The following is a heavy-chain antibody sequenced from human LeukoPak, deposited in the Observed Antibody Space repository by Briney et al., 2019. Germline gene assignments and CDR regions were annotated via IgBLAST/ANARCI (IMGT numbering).Heavy chain of an antibody. CDR1: GGTFSSYA. CDR2: IIPIFGTA. CDR3: ARPYSSGWYDWYFDL. D-gene: IGHD6-19*01. V-gene: IGHV1-69*13. J-gene: IGHJ2*01. Sequence: GASVKVSCKASGGTFSSYAISWVRQAPGQGLEWMGGIIPIFGTANYAQKFQGRVTITADESTSTAYMELSSLRSEDTAVYYCARPYSSGWYDWYFDLWGRGTLVTVSS.